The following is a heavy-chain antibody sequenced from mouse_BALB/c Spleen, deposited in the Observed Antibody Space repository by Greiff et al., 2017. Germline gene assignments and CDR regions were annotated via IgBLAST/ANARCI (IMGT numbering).Heavy chain of an antibody. Sequence: DVKLVESGGGLVQPGGSRKLSCAASGFTFSSFGMHWVRQAPEKGLEWVAYISSGSSTIYYADTVKGRFTISRDNPKNTLFLQMTSLRSEDTAMYYCARWYYGSSFGGQGTLVTVSA. J-gene: IGHJ3*01. CDR3: ARWYYGSSF. CDR1: GFTFSSFG. D-gene: IGHD1-1*01. CDR2: ISSGSSTI. V-gene: IGHV5-17*02.